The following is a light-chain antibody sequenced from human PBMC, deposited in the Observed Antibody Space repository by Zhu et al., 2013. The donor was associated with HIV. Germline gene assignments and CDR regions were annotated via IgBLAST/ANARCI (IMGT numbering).Light chain of an antibody. CDR1: QFVGSSTF. Sequence: DTVLTQSPGTLSLSPGDTATLSCRASQFVGSSTFLAWYQQKRGQAPRLLIYDASNRATGIPARFSGSGSATDFILTISRLEPEDSAVYYCQYCGTSRTFGQGTKLEI. CDR3: QYCGTSRT. V-gene: IGKV3-20*01. J-gene: IGKJ2*01. CDR2: DAS.